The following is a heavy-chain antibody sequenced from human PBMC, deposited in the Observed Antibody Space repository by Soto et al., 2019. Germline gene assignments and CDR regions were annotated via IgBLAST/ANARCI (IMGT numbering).Heavy chain of an antibody. CDR3: AKGHWFDAFHI. CDR1: GFTFSNAW. Sequence: PGGSLRLSCAASGFTFSNAWMSWVRQAPGKGLEWVGRIKRKTDGGTTDYAAPVKGRFTISRDDSKNTLYLQMNSLKTEDTAVYYCAKGHWFDAFHIWGQGTMVTVSS. D-gene: IGHD3-9*01. J-gene: IGHJ3*02. V-gene: IGHV3-15*01. CDR2: IKRKTDGGTT.